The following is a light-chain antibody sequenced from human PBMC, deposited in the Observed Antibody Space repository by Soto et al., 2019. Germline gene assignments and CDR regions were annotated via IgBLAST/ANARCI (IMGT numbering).Light chain of an antibody. CDR1: ISDIGSYNS. J-gene: IGLJ2*01. CDR3: SSYTTSSSVI. V-gene: IGLV2-14*03. CDR2: DVT. Sequence: QSALTQPASVSGSPGQSITISCTGSISDIGSYNSVAWYQQHPGKAPKLMIFDVTDRPSGISSRFSGSKSGHTASLTISGRLTEDEADYYCSSYTTSSSVIFGAGTKLTVL.